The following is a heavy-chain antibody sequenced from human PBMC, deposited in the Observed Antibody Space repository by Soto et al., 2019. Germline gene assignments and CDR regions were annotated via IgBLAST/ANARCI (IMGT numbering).Heavy chain of an antibody. CDR2: ISSSGSTI. D-gene: IGHD2-15*01. CDR3: ARDGAEIVVVGNLYYYYYYMDV. V-gene: IGHV3-11*01. Sequence: QVQLVESGGGLVKPGGSLRLSCAASGFTFSDYYMSWIRQAPGKGLEWVSYISSSGSTIYYADSVKGRFTISRDNAKNSLYLQMNSLRAEDTAVYYCARDGAEIVVVGNLYYYYYYMDVWGKGTTVTVSS. CDR1: GFTFSDYY. J-gene: IGHJ6*03.